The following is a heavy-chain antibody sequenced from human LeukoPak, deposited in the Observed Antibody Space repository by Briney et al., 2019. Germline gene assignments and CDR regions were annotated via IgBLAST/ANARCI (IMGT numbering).Heavy chain of an antibody. CDR2: IYDAGSS. CDR1: GYSISSDYY. D-gene: IGHD3-22*01. CDR3: TRDSSGYSDY. V-gene: IGHV4-38-2*02. J-gene: IGHJ4*02. Sequence: SETLSLTCTVSGYSISSDYYWGWIRQPPGKGLEWIGSIYDAGSSYYNPSLKSRVTISVDTSKNQFSLKLSSVTAADTAVYYCTRDSSGYSDYWGQGTLVTVSS.